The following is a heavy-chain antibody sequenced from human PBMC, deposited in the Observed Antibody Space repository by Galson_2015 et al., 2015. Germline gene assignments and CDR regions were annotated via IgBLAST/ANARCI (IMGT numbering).Heavy chain of an antibody. CDR3: ARNHDILTGYYYGMDV. D-gene: IGHD3-9*01. CDR2: ISHIGST. CDR1: GGSISSRYW. V-gene: IGHV4-4*02. J-gene: IGHJ6*02. Sequence: SETLSLTCVVSGGSISSRYWWSWVRQPPGKGLEWIGEISHIGSTSYNPSLKSRLTISVDKSKNQFSLKLNSVTAADTAVYYCARNHDILTGYYYGMDVWGQGTTVTVSS.